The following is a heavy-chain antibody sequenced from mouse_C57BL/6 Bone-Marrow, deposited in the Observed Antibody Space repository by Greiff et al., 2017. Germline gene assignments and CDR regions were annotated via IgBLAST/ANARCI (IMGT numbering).Heavy chain of an antibody. D-gene: IGHD1-1*01. J-gene: IGHJ3*01. Sequence: VQLQQPGAELVKPGASVKMSCKASGYTFTSYWITWVKQRPGQGLEWIGDIYPGSGSTNYNEKFKSKATLTVDTSSSTAYMRLSSLTSEDSAVYYCARRYGSSFVAYWGQGTLVTVSA. CDR2: IYPGSGST. V-gene: IGHV1-55*01. CDR1: GYTFTSYW. CDR3: ARRYGSSFVAY.